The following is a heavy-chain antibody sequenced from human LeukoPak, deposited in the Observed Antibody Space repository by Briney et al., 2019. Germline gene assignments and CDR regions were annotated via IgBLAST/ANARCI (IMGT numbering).Heavy chain of an antibody. J-gene: IGHJ4*02. D-gene: IGHD6-6*01. CDR2: INHSGST. CDR3: LAARRKLNFDY. CDR1: VGSFSDYY. V-gene: IGHV4-34*01. Sequence: SETLSLTCAVYVGSFSDYYWSWIRQPPGKGLEWIGEINHSGSTNYNPSLKSRVTISVDTSKNQFSLKLSSVTAADTAVYYCLAARRKLNFDYWGQGTLVTVSS.